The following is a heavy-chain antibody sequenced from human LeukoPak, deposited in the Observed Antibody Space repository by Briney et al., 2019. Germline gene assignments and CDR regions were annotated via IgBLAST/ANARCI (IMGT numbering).Heavy chain of an antibody. CDR3: TTDRYYFDP. CDR2: IKSNNDGGTA. Sequence: GGSLRLSCTASGFTFGDYAMSWVRQAPGKGLEWVGRIKSNNDGGTADFGAPVKDRFTMSRDDSRNTFYLQMNSLRTDDTAVYYCTTDRYYFDPWGQGTLVTVSS. CDR1: GFTFGDYA. V-gene: IGHV3-15*01. J-gene: IGHJ5*02. D-gene: IGHD3-22*01.